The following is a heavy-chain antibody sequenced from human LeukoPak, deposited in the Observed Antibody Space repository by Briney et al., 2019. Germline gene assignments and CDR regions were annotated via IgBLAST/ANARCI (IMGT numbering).Heavy chain of an antibody. CDR1: GGSISSYY. J-gene: IGHJ5*02. Sequence: SETLSLTCTVSGGSISSYYWSWVRLPPGKGLEWIGYIYYSGSTYYNPSLKSRVTISVDTSKNQFSLKLSSVTAADTAVYYCARSPAPTGYPSGWFDPWGQGTLVTVSS. CDR2: IYYSGST. D-gene: IGHD3-16*02. CDR3: ARSPAPTGYPSGWFDP. V-gene: IGHV4-30-4*01.